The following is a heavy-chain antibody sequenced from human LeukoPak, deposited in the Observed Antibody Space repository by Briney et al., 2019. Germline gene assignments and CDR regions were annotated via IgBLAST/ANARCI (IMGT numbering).Heavy chain of an antibody. D-gene: IGHD5-18*01. CDR3: AKPRVDTAMVNVY. J-gene: IGHJ4*02. Sequence: TGGSLRLSYAASGFTFSSYAMNWVRQAPGKGLEWVSAISHSGASTYYADSVKGRFTISRDNSKNTLYLQMNSLRAEDTAVYYCAKPRVDTAMVNVYWGQGTLVTVSS. CDR2: ISHSGAST. CDR1: GFTFSSYA. V-gene: IGHV3-23*01.